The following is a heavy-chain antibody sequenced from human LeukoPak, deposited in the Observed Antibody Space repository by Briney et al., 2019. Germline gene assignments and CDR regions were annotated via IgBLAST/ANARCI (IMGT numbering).Heavy chain of an antibody. V-gene: IGHV4-61*02. CDR2: IYTSGST. J-gene: IGHJ6*03. Sequence: MASETLSLTCTVSGGSISSGSYYWSWIRQPAGKGLEWIGRIYTSGSTNYNPSLKSRVTISVDTSKNQFSLKLSSVTAADTAVYYCARYSVENSNNVLRFLEWYASGYYMDVWGKGTTVTVSS. CDR1: GGSISSGSYY. CDR3: ARYSVENSNNVLRFLEWYASGYYMDV. D-gene: IGHD3-3*01.